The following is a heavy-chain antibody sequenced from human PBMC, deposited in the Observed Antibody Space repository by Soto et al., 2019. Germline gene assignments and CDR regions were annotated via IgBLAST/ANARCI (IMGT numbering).Heavy chain of an antibody. CDR3: AKALYGSSSSPIDY. Sequence: GGSLRLSCSSSGFTFDDYAMHWVRQAPGKGLEWVSYITWNSGYIGYADSVKGRFTISRDNANNSLYLQMNSLKPEDTAFYYCAKALYGSSSSPIDYWGQGTLVTVSS. CDR2: ITWNSGYI. V-gene: IGHV3-9*01. D-gene: IGHD6-13*01. J-gene: IGHJ4*02. CDR1: GFTFDDYA.